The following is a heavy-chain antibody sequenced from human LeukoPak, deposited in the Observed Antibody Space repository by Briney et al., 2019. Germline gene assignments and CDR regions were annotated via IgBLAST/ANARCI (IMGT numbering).Heavy chain of an antibody. V-gene: IGHV1-69*13. J-gene: IGHJ4*02. CDR1: GYTFTSYG. D-gene: IGHD3-10*01. Sequence: SVKVSCKASGYTFTSYGISWVRQAPGQGLEWMGGIIPIFGTANYAQKFQGRVTITADESTSTAYMELSSLRSEDTAVYYCASDNYGSGSKGGDYWGQGTLVTVSS. CDR3: ASDNYGSGSKGGDY. CDR2: IIPIFGTA.